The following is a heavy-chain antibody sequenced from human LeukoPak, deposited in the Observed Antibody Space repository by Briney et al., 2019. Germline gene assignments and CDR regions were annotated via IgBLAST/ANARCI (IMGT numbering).Heavy chain of an antibody. V-gene: IGHV1-18*04. J-gene: IGHJ4*02. CDR2: ISAQHGQA. Sequence: ASVKVSCKTSGYSENFYGITWVRQVAGQGLEWMGWISAQHGQAEYAPNSQDRVTMTTDTYTNTAYMELRSLRSDDTAVYYCAKWGVLRYFDWLLPVFDYWGQGTLVTVSS. D-gene: IGHD3-9*01. CDR1: GYSENFYG. CDR3: AKWGVLRYFDWLLPVFDY.